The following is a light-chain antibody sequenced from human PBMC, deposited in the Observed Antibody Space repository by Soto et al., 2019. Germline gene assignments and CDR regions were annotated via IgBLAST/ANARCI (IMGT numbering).Light chain of an antibody. CDR3: MQTLQAPKRT. J-gene: IGKJ1*01. V-gene: IGKV4-1*01. Sequence: DSVLTQSPDSLTVSLGERATINCKSSQSVLYSSNNKNYLAWYVQKPGQSPRLLIYLGFSRSSGVPDRFSASGSGSDFTLHISIAEAEDVGLYYWMQTLQAPKRTFGQGTKVDIK. CDR1: QSVLYSSNNKNY. CDR2: LGF.